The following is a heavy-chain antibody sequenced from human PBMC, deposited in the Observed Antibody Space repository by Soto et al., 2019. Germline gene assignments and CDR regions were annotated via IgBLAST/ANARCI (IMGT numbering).Heavy chain of an antibody. V-gene: IGHV3-7*03. CDR1: GFTFSVFW. D-gene: IGHD3-10*01. CDR2: IKEDGSEK. J-gene: IGHJ4*02. CDR3: ARVRPGNYRDY. Sequence: PGGSLRLSCAASGFTFSVFWMDWVRQAPGKGLEWAAKIKEDGSEKYYVDSVKGRFIISRDNARNSVYLQMNSLRAEDTAVYYCARVRPGNYRDYWGQGTLVTVSS.